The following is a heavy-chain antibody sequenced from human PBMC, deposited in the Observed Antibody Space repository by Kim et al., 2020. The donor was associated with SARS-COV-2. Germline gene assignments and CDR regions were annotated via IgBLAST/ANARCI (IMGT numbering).Heavy chain of an antibody. Sequence: GGSLRLSCAASQFTFSSYDINWVRQAPGKGLEWVAYISASGDSKYYADSVMGRFTISRDDAKNSLYLQMNSLRAEDPAIYYCAREGGGWARFDYWGQGT. J-gene: IGHJ4*02. V-gene: IGHV3-48*03. CDR2: ISASGDSK. CDR3: AREGGGWARFDY. D-gene: IGHD1-26*01. CDR1: QFTFSSYD.